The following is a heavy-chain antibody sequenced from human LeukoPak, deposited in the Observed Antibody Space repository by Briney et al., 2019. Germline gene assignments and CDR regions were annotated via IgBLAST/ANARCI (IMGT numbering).Heavy chain of an antibody. CDR3: ARGRGSSWYLRRVCSCLFDC. CDR1: GGSFSGYY. D-gene: IGHD6-13*01. V-gene: IGHV4-34*01. CDR2: INHSGST. J-gene: IGHJ4*02. Sequence: PSETLSLTCAVYGGSFSGYYWSWIRQPPGKGLEWIGEINHSGSTNYNPSLKSRVTISVDTSKNQFSLKLSSVTAADTAVYYCARGRGSSWYLRRVCSCLFDCWGQGTLVTVSS.